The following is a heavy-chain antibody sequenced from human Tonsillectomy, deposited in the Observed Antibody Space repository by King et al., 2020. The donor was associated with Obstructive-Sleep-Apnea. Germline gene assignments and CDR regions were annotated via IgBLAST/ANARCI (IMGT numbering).Heavy chain of an antibody. D-gene: IGHD6-19*01. Sequence: VQLVESGGGLVKPGGSLRLSCAASGFTFSSYSMNWVRQAPGKGLEWVSSISSSSSYIYYADSVKGRFTISRDNAKNSLYLQMNSLRAEDTAVYYCAREIGEQWLVDYYYGMDVWGQGTTVTVSS. V-gene: IGHV3-21*01. CDR2: ISSSSSYI. CDR1: GFTFSSYS. CDR3: AREIGEQWLVDYYYGMDV. J-gene: IGHJ6*02.